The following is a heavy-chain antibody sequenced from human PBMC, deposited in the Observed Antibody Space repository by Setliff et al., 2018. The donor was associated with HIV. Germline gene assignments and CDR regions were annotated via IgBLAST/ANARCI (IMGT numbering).Heavy chain of an antibody. D-gene: IGHD5-18*01. J-gene: IGHJ4*02. CDR2: FYYSGST. CDR3: ARDQKGYSYGYFDS. CDR1: GGSISSSNYY. V-gene: IGHV4-39*07. Sequence: KTSETLSLTCAVSGGSISSSNYYWVWIRQPPGKELEWIGSFYYSGSTNYNPSLKSRVTMSVDTSKNQLSLRLSSVTAADTAVYYCARDQKGYSYGYFDSWGQGTLVTVSS.